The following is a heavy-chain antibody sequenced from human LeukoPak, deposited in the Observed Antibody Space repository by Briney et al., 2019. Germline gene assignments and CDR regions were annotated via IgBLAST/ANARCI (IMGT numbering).Heavy chain of an antibody. V-gene: IGHV3-30-3*01. Sequence: GGSLRLSCAASGFTFSSYAMHWVRQAPGKGLEWVAVISYDGSNKYYADSVKGRFTMSRDNSKNTLFLQMNSLRAEDTAVYYCAKVTWSSSGSDYWGQGTLVTVSS. CDR2: ISYDGSNK. CDR3: AKVTWSSSGSDY. D-gene: IGHD6-19*01. CDR1: GFTFSSYA. J-gene: IGHJ4*02.